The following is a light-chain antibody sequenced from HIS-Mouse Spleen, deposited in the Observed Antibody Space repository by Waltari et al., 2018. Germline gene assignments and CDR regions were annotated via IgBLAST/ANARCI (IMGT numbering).Light chain of an antibody. Sequence: SYELTQPPSVSVSPGQTASITCSGDKLGDKYACWYHQKPGQSPVLVIYQDSKRPSGIPERFSGSNSGNTATLTISGTQAMDEADYYCQAWDSSTDVVFGGGTKLTVL. CDR3: QAWDSSTDVV. J-gene: IGLJ2*01. CDR1: KLGDKY. CDR2: QDS. V-gene: IGLV3-1*01.